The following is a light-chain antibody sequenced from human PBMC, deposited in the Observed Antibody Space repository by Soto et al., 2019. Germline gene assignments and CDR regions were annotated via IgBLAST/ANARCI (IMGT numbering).Light chain of an antibody. CDR2: DAS. J-gene: IGKJ1*01. V-gene: IGKV1-5*01. CDR3: QQYTNTNNPWM. Sequence: TQSPATLSVSPGEGVTLSCRASQGIGDTLAWYQQKPGKAPKLLVYDASTLQSGVASRFSGSGSGTEFTLIISGLQPDDSATYYCQQYTNTNNPWMFGQGTKVDIK. CDR1: QGIGDT.